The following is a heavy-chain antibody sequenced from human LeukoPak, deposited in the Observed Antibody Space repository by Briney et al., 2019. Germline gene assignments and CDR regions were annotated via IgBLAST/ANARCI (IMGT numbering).Heavy chain of an antibody. J-gene: IGHJ6*02. V-gene: IGHV6-1*01. CDR3: ARAPGSSWAAFGMDV. Sequence: SQTLSPTCAISGDSVSSNSAAWSWIRQSPSRGLEWLGRTYYRSKWYNDYAVSVKSRITINPDTSKNHFSLQLNSVTSEDTAVYYCARAPGSSWAAFGMDVWGQGTTVTVSS. CDR1: GDSVSSNSAA. D-gene: IGHD6-13*01. CDR2: TYYRSKWYN.